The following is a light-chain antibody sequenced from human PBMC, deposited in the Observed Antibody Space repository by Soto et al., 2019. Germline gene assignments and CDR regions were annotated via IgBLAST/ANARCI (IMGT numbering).Light chain of an antibody. J-gene: IGKJ2*01. Sequence: EIVLPQSPGTLSLSPGERATLSCRASQSVSSSYLAWYQQKPGQAPRLLIYGASSRATGIPDRFSGSGSVTDFTLTISRLEPEDFAVYYCQQYCSSPPMDTCGQGNKLEIK. CDR1: QSVSSSY. CDR2: GAS. CDR3: QQYCSSPPMDT. V-gene: IGKV3-20*01.